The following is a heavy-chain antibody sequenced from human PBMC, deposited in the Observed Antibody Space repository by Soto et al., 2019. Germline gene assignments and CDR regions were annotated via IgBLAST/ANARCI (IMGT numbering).Heavy chain of an antibody. J-gene: IGHJ4*02. CDR1: AGSISNSDYF. V-gene: IGHV4-30-4*01. D-gene: IGHD3-10*01. CDR2: SSSGGNT. Sequence: QVPLQESGPGLVKPLQTLSLTCTVTAGSISNSDYFWSWIRQSPGKGLECIGYSSSGGNTYFNPSLKGRGTLSVDTAQNQFSLWLTSVAVEDTAVYYCSSGTDVLARGATFFDYLGQGTLVTVSS. CDR3: SSGTDVLARGATFFDY.